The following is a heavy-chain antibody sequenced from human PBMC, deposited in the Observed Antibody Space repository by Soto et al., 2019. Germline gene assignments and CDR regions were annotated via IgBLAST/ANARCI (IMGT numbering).Heavy chain of an antibody. V-gene: IGHV3-48*01. CDR3: ARHPERIAEIGWFEP. D-gene: IGHD6-13*01. Sequence: GGSLRLSCAVSGFTFSRYSMTWFRQAPGKGLEWVSYISSSSSTIYYADSVKGRFTISRDNAKNSLYLQMNSLRAEDTAVYYCARHPERIAEIGWFEPWGQGTLVTVSS. CDR1: GFTFSRYS. CDR2: ISSSSSTI. J-gene: IGHJ5*02.